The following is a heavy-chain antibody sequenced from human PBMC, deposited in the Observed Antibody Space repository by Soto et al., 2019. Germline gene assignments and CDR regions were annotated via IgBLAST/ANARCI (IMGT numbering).Heavy chain of an antibody. D-gene: IGHD6-6*01. CDR3: ASIIAALDAYYFDY. V-gene: IGHV4-4*02. Sequence: KSSETLSLTCAVSGGSISSSNWWSWVRQPPGKGLEWIGEIYHSGSTNYNPSLKSRVTISVDKSKNQFSLKLSSVTAADTAVYYCASIIAALDAYYFDYWGQGTLVTVSS. CDR1: GGSISSSNW. CDR2: IYHSGST. J-gene: IGHJ4*02.